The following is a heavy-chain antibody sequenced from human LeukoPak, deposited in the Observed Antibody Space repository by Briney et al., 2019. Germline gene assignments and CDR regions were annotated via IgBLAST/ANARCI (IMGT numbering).Heavy chain of an antibody. CDR3: ARDGPLGILDY. J-gene: IGHJ4*02. CDR2: IYHSGST. Sequence: SETLSLTCTVSGGSISSGGYYWSWIRQPPGKGLEWIGYIYHSGSTYYNPSLKSRVTISVDRSKNQFSLKLSSVTAADTAVYYCARDGPLGILDYWGQGTLVTVSS. D-gene: IGHD7-27*01. V-gene: IGHV4-30-2*01. CDR1: GGSISSGGYY.